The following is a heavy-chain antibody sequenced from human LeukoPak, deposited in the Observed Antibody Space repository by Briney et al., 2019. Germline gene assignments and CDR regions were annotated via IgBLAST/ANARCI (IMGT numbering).Heavy chain of an antibody. CDR2: INQDGSAQ. D-gene: IGHD4-17*01. Sequence: PGGSLRLSCAASGLTFSNYWMSWVRQAPGKGLEWVANINQDGSAQYYVECVKGRFTISRDNAKSSLFLQMNSLRGEDTAVYYCARVPATVKADYWGQGTLVTVPS. V-gene: IGHV3-7*04. CDR3: ARVPATVKADY. J-gene: IGHJ4*02. CDR1: GLTFSNYW.